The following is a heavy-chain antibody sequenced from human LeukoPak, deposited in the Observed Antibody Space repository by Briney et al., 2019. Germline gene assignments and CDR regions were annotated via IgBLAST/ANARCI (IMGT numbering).Heavy chain of an antibody. CDR3: AKDAIFGVVLYDY. V-gene: IGHV3-23*01. Sequence: GGSLRLSCAASGFTFSNYATSWVRQAPGKGLEWVSSISASGGSTYFADSVKGRFTISRDNSKNTLYLQMNSLRAEDTAVYYCAKDAIFGVVLYDYWGQGTLVTVSS. J-gene: IGHJ4*02. CDR1: GFTFSNYA. CDR2: ISASGGST. D-gene: IGHD3-3*01.